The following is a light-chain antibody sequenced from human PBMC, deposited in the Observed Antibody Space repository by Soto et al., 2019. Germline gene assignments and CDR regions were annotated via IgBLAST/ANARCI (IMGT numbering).Light chain of an antibody. CDR1: QSVSSY. CDR3: QQRSNWPRLT. CDR2: DAS. V-gene: IGKV3-11*01. Sequence: EIVLTQSPATLSLSPGERATLSCRASQSVSSYLAWYQQKPGQAPRLLIYDASNRATGIPARFSGCGSGTDFTLTISSLEPEDFAVYYCQQRSNWPRLTFGGGTKVDIK. J-gene: IGKJ4*01.